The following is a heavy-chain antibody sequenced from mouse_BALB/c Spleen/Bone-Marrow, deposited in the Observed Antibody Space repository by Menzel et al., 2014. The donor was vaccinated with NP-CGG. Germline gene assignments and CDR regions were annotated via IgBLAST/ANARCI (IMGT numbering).Heavy chain of an antibody. CDR3: TRGGNYRALYAY. CDR2: ISYYDST. CDR1: GDSITSGY. D-gene: IGHD2-1*01. V-gene: IGHV3-8*02. J-gene: IGHJ3*01. Sequence: EVQLQQSGPSLVKPSQTLSLTCSVTGDSITSGYWNWIRKFPGNKLEYMGYISYYDSTYYNPSLQCRLSITRDTSKNQNHQQWNPVTTVDTATYYCTRGGNYRALYAYWGRGTLVTGAA.